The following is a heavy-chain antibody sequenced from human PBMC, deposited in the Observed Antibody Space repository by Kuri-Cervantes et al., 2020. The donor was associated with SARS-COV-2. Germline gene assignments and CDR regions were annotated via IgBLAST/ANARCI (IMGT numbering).Heavy chain of an antibody. D-gene: IGHD1-26*01. Sequence: SVKVSCKASGGTFSTHAINWVRQAPGQGLEWMGTVIPMFGTTHHAQRFQGRLTTTADTSTSIAYITLSSLRSDDTAVYYCARDRGVEARWEGDYYHVMDVWGPGTTVTVSS. CDR1: GGTFSTHA. J-gene: IGHJ6*02. V-gene: IGHV1-69*06. CDR2: VIPMFGTT. CDR3: ARDRGVEARWEGDYYHVMDV.